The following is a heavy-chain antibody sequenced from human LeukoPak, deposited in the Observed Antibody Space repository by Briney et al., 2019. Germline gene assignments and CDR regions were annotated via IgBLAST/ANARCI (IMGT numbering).Heavy chain of an antibody. CDR3: ASAPDYYGSADAFDI. CDR1: GFTVSSNY. V-gene: IGHV3-66*01. D-gene: IGHD3-10*01. J-gene: IGHJ3*02. Sequence: GGSLRLSCAASGFTVSSNYMSWVRQAPGKGLEWVSVIYSGGSTYYADSVKGRFTISRDNSKNTLYLQMNSLRAEDTAVYYCASAPDYYGSADAFDIWGQGTMVTVS. CDR2: IYSGGST.